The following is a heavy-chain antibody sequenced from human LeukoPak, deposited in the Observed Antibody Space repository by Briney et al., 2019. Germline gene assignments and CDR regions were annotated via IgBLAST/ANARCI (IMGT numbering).Heavy chain of an antibody. CDR1: GFTFSSYA. V-gene: IGHV3-30-3*01. Sequence: GRSLRLSCAASGFTFSSYAMHWVRQAPGKGLEWVAVISYDGSNKYYADSVKGRFTISRDNSKNTLYLQMNSLRAEDTAVYYCARDQGDYYGSGFDYWGQGTLVTVSS. D-gene: IGHD3-10*01. J-gene: IGHJ4*02. CDR3: ARDQGDYYGSGFDY. CDR2: ISYDGSNK.